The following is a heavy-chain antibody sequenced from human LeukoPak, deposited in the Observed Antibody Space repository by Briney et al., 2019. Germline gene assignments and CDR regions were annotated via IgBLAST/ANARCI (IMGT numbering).Heavy chain of an antibody. J-gene: IGHJ3*02. CDR2: TYYRSKWDK. D-gene: IGHD5-24*01. V-gene: IGHV6-1*01. Sequence: SQTLSLTCAISADSVPSNSAAWNWIRQSPSRGLEWLGRTYYRSKWDKNYAVSVKSRITINPDTSKNPFSLQLNSVTPADTDVYYCARESVILATMSDAFDIWGQGTMVTVSS. CDR1: ADSVPSNSAA. CDR3: ARESVILATMSDAFDI.